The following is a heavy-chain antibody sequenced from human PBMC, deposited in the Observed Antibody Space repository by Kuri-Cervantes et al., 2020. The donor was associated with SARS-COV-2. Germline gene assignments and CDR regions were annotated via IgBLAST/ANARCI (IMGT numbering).Heavy chain of an antibody. D-gene: IGHD3-22*01. CDR3: ARDYDSSGYYDYFDY. Sequence: GESLKISCAASGFTFSSYWMSWVRQAPGKGLEWVANIKQDGSEKYYVDSVKGRFTISGDNAKNSLYLQMNSLRAEDTAVYYCARDYDSSGYYDYFDYWGQGTLVTVSS. V-gene: IGHV3-7*03. J-gene: IGHJ4*02. CDR1: GFTFSSYW. CDR2: IKQDGSEK.